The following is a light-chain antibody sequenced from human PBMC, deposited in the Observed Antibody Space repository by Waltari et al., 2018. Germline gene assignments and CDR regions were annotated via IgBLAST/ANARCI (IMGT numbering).Light chain of an antibody. V-gene: IGKV1-39*01. CDR3: QQSYSTPYT. J-gene: IGKJ2*01. Sequence: DILLTQSPVFLSAFVGDRVTLSCRSSQTVKTYLNWYQQKLDEAPKLLIYAASTLQSVVPPRFSGTGSGTVFTFTSLILQPEDFATYFCQQSYSTPYTFGPGT. CDR2: AAS. CDR1: QTVKTY.